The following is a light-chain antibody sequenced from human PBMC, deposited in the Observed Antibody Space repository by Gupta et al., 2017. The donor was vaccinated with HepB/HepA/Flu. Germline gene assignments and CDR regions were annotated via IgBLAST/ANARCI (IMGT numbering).Light chain of an antibody. Sequence: EIVLTKSPGTLSLSPGERATLSCRASQRGHTAHSAWYQQRPGQAPRLLIYATSSRATGIPDRFSSRGSGTDFTLTINRLEPEDSAMYYCQHNDNAYIFGQGTKLEIK. CDR1: QRGHTAH. CDR3: QHNDNAYI. CDR2: ATS. J-gene: IGKJ2*01. V-gene: IGKV3-20*01.